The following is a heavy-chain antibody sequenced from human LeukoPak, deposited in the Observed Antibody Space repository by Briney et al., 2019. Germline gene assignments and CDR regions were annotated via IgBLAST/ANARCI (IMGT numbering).Heavy chain of an antibody. Sequence: GGSLRLSCAASGFIFSAYSMNWVAQAPGKGLEWVSFISSSSTYIYYADSVKGRFTISRDNAKNSLYLQMNSLRAEDTAVYYCAREWGVDYWGQGTLVTVSS. J-gene: IGHJ4*02. CDR3: AREWGVDY. D-gene: IGHD3-16*01. CDR1: GFIFSAYS. V-gene: IGHV3-21*01. CDR2: ISSSSTYI.